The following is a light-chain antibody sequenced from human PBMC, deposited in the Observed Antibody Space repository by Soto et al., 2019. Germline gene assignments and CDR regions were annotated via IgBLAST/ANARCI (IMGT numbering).Light chain of an antibody. J-gene: IGKJ2*01. Sequence: EIVMTQSPATLSVSPGERATLSCRASQSVSSNLAWYQQKPGQAPRLLIYGAATRATGIPARFSGSGSGTEFTLTISNLQSEDFAVYYCQQYNNWPPYTFGQGTKLEIK. CDR3: QQYNNWPPYT. CDR1: QSVSSN. V-gene: IGKV3-15*01. CDR2: GAA.